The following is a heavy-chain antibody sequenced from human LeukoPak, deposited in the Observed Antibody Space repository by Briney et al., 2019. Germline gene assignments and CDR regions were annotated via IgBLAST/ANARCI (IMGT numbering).Heavy chain of an antibody. D-gene: IGHD3-3*01. J-gene: IGHJ6*03. CDR1: GFTFSSYW. Sequence: GGSLRLSCAASGFTFSSYWMHWVRHAPGKGLVWVSRINSDGSSTSYADSVKGRFTISRDNAKNTLYLQMNSLRAEDTAVYYCAGYAFGGYYYYMDVWGKGTTVTVSS. CDR3: AGYAFGGYYYYMDV. V-gene: IGHV3-74*01. CDR2: INSDGSST.